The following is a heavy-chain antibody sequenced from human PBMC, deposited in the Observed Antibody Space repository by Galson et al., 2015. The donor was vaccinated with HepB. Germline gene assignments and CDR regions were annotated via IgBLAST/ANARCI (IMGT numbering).Heavy chain of an antibody. J-gene: IGHJ4*02. CDR3: ARAPYYYDSSGYYYFDY. CDR1: GYRFTNYW. D-gene: IGHD3-22*01. V-gene: IGHV5-51*03. Sequence: QSGAEVKKPGESLKISCKGSGYRFTNYWIGRVRQMPGKGLEWMGIIYPSDSETRYSPSFQGQVTISADKSISTAYLQWSSLKASDTAMYYCARAPYYYDSSGYYYFDYWGQGTLVTVSS. CDR2: IYPSDSET.